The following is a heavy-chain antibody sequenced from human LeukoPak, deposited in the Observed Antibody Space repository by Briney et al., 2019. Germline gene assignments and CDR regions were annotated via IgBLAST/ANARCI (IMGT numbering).Heavy chain of an antibody. Sequence: SETLSLTCTVSGGSISSGDYYWSWIRQHPGKGLEWIGYIYYSGDTYYNPSLRSRVSISVDTSKNQFSLKLSSVTAADTAMYYCAFRNNWFDPWGQGTLVTVSS. J-gene: IGHJ5*02. CDR1: GGSISSGDYY. V-gene: IGHV4-31*03. CDR2: IYYSGDT. CDR3: AFRNNWFDP.